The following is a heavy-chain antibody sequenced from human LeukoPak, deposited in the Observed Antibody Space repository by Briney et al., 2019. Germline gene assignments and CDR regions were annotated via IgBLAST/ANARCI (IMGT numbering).Heavy chain of an antibody. V-gene: IGHV4-4*07. CDR1: GGSISSYY. D-gene: IGHD2-15*01. CDR2: IYTSGST. CDR3: ARDRAGDKAFDI. J-gene: IGHJ3*02. Sequence: SETMSLTCTVSGGSISSYYWTYIRQPAGKGLEWIGRIYTSGSTNYNPSLKSRVTISLDTSKNQFSLKLTSVTAADTAVYYCARDRAGDKAFDIWGQGTMVTVSS.